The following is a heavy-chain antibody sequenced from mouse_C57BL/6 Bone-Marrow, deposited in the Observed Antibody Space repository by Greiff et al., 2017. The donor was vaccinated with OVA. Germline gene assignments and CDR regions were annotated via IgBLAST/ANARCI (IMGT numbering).Heavy chain of an antibody. CDR1: GFTFSSYA. CDR3: ARPLAYYSNYAAY. CDR2: ISDGGSYT. J-gene: IGHJ3*01. D-gene: IGHD2-5*01. Sequence: DVKLVESGGGLVKPGGSLKLSCAASGFTFSSYAMSWVRQTPEKRLEWVATISDGGSYTYYPDNVKGRFTISRDNAKNNLYLQMSHLKSEDTAMYYGARPLAYYSNYAAYWGQGTLVTVSA. V-gene: IGHV5-4*03.